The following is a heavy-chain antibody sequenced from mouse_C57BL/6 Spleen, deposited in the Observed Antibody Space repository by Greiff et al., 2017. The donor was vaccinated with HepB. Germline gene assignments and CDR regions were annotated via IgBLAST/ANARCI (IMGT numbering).Heavy chain of an antibody. V-gene: IGHV1-55*01. CDR2: IYPGSGST. D-gene: IGHD2-4*01. J-gene: IGHJ2*01. CDR3: ARDDYDVGYYFDY. Sequence: QVQLQQPGAELVKPGASVKMSCKASGYTFTGYWITWVKQRPGQGLEWIGDIYPGSGSTNYNERFKSKATLTVDTSSSTAYMQLSSLTSEDSAVYYCARDDYDVGYYFDYGGQGTTLTVSS. CDR1: GYTFTGYW.